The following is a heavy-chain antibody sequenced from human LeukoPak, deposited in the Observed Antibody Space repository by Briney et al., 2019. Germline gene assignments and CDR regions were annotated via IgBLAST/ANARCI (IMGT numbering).Heavy chain of an antibody. CDR1: GYTFTSYG. V-gene: IGHV1-18*01. CDR2: ISAYNGNT. Sequence: ASVKVSCKASGYTFTSYGISWVRQAPGQGLEWMGWISAYNGNTNYAQKLQGRVTMTTDTSTGTAYMELRSLRSDDTAVYYCARDYYYDSSGYRGIFDYWGQGTLVTVSS. D-gene: IGHD3-22*01. J-gene: IGHJ4*02. CDR3: ARDYYYDSSGYRGIFDY.